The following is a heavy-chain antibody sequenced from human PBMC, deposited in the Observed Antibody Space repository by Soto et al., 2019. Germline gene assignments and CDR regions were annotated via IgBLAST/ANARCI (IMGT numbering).Heavy chain of an antibody. V-gene: IGHV1-2*04. J-gene: IGHJ6*02. CDR1: GYSFTDYH. CDR2: INPKSGGT. D-gene: IGHD1-20*01. Sequence: GASVKVSCKASGYSFTDYHIHWVRQAPGQGLEWLGRINPKSGGTSTAQKFQGWVTMTTDTSISTASMELTRLTSDDTAIYAYKGDQGMDVWGQGTTVTVS. CDR3: KGDQGMDV.